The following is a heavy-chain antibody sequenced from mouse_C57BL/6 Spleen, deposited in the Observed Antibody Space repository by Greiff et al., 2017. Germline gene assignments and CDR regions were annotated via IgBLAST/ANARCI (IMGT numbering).Heavy chain of an antibody. CDR2: IRSKSSNYAT. Sequence: EVQLVESGGGLVQPKGSLKLSCAASGFTFTTYAMHWVRQAPGKGLEWVARIRSKSSNYATYYADSVKDRFTISRDDSQSMLYLQMYNLKTEDTAMDYGVRDGDKGSSYDYAMDYWGQGTSVTVSS. CDR1: GFTFTTYA. J-gene: IGHJ4*01. D-gene: IGHD1-1*01. CDR3: VRDGDKGSSYDYAMDY. V-gene: IGHV10-3*01.